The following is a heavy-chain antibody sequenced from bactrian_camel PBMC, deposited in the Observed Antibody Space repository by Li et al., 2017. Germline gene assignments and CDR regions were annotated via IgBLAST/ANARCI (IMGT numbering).Heavy chain of an antibody. V-gene: IGHV3S53*01. J-gene: IGHJ4*01. D-gene: IGHD6*01. CDR3: AARWEYGTPWCDPAYEYDH. CDR1: GYTSCNSD. Sequence: HVQLVESGGGSVQAGGSLRLSCAVSGYTSCNSDMSWYRQAPGKEREFVSLIARGGRKTYADPVKGRFTISQDNDKNTVLLQMNNLKPEDTAKYYCAARWEYGTPWCDPAYEYDHWGQGTQVTVS. CDR2: IARGGRK.